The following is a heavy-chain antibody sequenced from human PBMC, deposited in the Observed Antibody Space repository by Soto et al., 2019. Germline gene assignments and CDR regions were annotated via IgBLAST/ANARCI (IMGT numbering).Heavy chain of an antibody. V-gene: IGHV3-7*03. D-gene: IGHD3-16*01. CDR3: VRGGGAVNWGLPAY. Sequence: EVHLVESGGGLVQPGWSLRLSCGASGFAFSHFWMTWARQAPGKGLEWVATINRDGSDKDFADSVRGRFSIFRDNVNKSLFRHVNSLRADDTAVYFCVRGGGAVNWGLPAYWGQGTLVTVSS. CDR2: INRDGSDK. CDR1: GFAFSHFW. J-gene: IGHJ4*02.